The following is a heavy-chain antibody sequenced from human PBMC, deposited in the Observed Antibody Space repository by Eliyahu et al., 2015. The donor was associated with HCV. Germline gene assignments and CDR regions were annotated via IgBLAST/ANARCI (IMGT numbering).Heavy chain of an antibody. J-gene: IGHJ3*02. D-gene: IGHD2-15*01. Sequence: QVQLQESGPGLVEPSGTLSLTCSVSGXSVXSNNWWTXVSQPPGKGLEWIGEIYDIGGTTYNXSLQSRVTISVDKSKKQVSLNLNSVTAADTAMYYCASRPIRAQGGGLDIWGQRTMVTVSS. CDR2: IYDIGGT. V-gene: IGHV4-4*02. CDR1: GXSVXSNNW. CDR3: ASRPIRAQGGGLDI.